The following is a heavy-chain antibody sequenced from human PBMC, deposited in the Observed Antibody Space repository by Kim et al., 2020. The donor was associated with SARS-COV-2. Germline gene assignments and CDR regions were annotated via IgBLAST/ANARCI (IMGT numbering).Heavy chain of an antibody. Sequence: SVKVSCKASGGTFSSYAISWVRQAPGQGLEWMGRIIPILGIANYAQKFQGRVTITADKSTSTAYMELSSLRSEDTAVYYCARDPRYCSSTSCSTYNWFDPWGQGTLVTVSS. D-gene: IGHD2-2*01. J-gene: IGHJ5*02. CDR2: IIPILGIA. CDR1: GGTFSSYA. V-gene: IGHV1-69*04. CDR3: ARDPRYCSSTSCSTYNWFDP.